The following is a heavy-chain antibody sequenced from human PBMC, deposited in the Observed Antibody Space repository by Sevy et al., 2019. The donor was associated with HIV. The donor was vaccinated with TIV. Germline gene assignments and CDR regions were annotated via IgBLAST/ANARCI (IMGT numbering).Heavy chain of an antibody. V-gene: IGHV3-7*01. Sequence: GGSLRLSCAASGFTFSSYWMSWVRQAPGKGLEWVANIKQDGSEKYYVDSVKGRFTISRDNAKNSLYLKMNSLRAEDTAVYYCARERYNWNYSGGMDVWGQGTTVTVSS. CDR3: ARERYNWNYSGGMDV. CDR2: IKQDGSEK. D-gene: IGHD1-7*01. CDR1: GFTFSSYW. J-gene: IGHJ6*02.